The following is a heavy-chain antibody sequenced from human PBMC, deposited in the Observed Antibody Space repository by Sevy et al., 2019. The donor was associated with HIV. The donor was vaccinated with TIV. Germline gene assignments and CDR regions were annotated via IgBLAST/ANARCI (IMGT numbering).Heavy chain of an antibody. J-gene: IGHJ4*02. CDR1: GFTFDDYA. D-gene: IGHD6-19*01. V-gene: IGHV3-9*01. Sequence: GGSLRLSCAASGFTFDDYAMHWVRQAPGKGLEWVSGISWNSGSIDYADSVKGRFTISRDNAKNSLYLQMNSLRAEDTALYYWARDIMFRGWYAAPIDYWGQGTLVTVSS. CDR2: ISWNSGSI. CDR3: ARDIMFRGWYAAPIDY.